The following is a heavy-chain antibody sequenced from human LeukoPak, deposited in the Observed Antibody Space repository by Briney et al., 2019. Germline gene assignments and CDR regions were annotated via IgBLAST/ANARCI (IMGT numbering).Heavy chain of an antibody. CDR1: GGTFSSYA. Sequence: ASVKVSCKASGGTFSSYAISWVRQAPGQGLEWMGGIIPIFGTANYAQKFQGRVTMTRDMSTSTVYMELSSLRSEDTAVYYCARVGWGVPDYWGQGTLVTVSS. J-gene: IGHJ4*02. CDR3: ARVGWGVPDY. V-gene: IGHV1-69*05. CDR2: IIPIFGTA. D-gene: IGHD2-8*02.